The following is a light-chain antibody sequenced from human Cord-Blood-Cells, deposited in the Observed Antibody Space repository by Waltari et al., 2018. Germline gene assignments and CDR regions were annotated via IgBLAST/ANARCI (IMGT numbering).Light chain of an antibody. CDR3: CSYAGSSTLV. V-gene: IGLV2-23*01. CDR2: EGS. Sequence: QSALTQPASVSGSPGKSITISCTGTSSDVGSCNLVYWYQQHPGKAPKLMIYEGSKRPSGVSNRFSGSKSGNTASRTISGLQSEDEADYYCCSYAGSSTLVFGGGTKLTVL. J-gene: IGLJ3*02. CDR1: SSDVGSCNL.